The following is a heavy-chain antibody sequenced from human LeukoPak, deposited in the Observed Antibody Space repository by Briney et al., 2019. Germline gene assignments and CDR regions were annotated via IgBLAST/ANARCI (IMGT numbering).Heavy chain of an antibody. J-gene: IGHJ5*02. CDR2: INHSGST. D-gene: IGHD3-22*01. V-gene: IGHV4-34*01. CDR1: GGSFSGYY. CDR3: AGTYYFDSSGYHFDP. Sequence: SETLSLTCAVSGGSFSGYYWSRIRQPPGKGLEWIGKINHSGSTNYNPSLKSRATISVDTSKNQFSLKLTSVTAADTAVYYCAGTYYFDSSGYHFDPWGQGTLVTVSS.